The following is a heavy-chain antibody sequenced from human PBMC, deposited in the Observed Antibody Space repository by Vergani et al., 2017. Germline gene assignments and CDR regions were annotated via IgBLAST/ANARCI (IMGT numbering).Heavy chain of an antibody. Sequence: EVQLVESGGVVVQPGGSLRLSCAASGFSFDDYAMHWVRQAPGKGLEWVSLISWDGGSTYYADSVKGRFTISRNNSKNSLYLQMNSLRAEDTALYYCAKDASYISGWSYYLDYWGKGTMVTVSS. CDR2: ISWDGGST. CDR1: GFSFDDYA. J-gene: IGHJ4*03. CDR3: AKDASYISGWSYYLDY. D-gene: IGHD6-19*01. V-gene: IGHV3-43D*03.